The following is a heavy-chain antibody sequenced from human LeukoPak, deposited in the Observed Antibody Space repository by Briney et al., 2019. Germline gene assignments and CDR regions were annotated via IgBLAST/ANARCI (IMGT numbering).Heavy chain of an antibody. J-gene: IGHJ4*02. Sequence: GGSLRLSCAASGFTFSSYSMHWVRQAPGKGLEWVAVISYDGSNKYYADSVKGRFTISRDNSKNTLYLQMHSLRPEDTAVYYCAKARSAAVGWYFDYWGQGTLVTVSS. D-gene: IGHD6-13*01. CDR2: ISYDGSNK. CDR1: GFTFSSYS. V-gene: IGHV3-30-3*01. CDR3: AKARSAAVGWYFDY.